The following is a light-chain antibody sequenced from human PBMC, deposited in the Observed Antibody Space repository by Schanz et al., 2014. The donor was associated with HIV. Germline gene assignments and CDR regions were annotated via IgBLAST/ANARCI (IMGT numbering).Light chain of an antibody. J-gene: IGLJ3*02. V-gene: IGLV2-14*01. CDR2: DVS. CDR1: SSDVGGYKY. CDR3: SSYSSSTTLGV. Sequence: QSALTQPASVSGSPGQSITISCTGTSSDVGGYKYVSWYQQHPGKAPKLMIYDVSSRPSGVSNRFAGSKSGNTASLTISGLQAEDEADYYCSSYSSSTTLGVFGGGTKLTVL.